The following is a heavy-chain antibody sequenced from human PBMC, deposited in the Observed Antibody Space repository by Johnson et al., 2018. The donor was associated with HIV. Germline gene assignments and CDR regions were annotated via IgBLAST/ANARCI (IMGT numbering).Heavy chain of an antibody. V-gene: IGHV3-30*18. CDR2: MSYDGSDK. Sequence: QVQLVESGGAVIQPGGSLRLSCAAYGCTFDDFGMSWVRQAPGKGLEWVAVMSYDGSDKYYADSVKGRFSSSRDNSKNTLYLQMNSLRAEDTAVYYCAKEAYCSGGRCYGFGAFDIWGQGTKVTVSS. CDR3: AKEAYCSGGRCYGFGAFDI. CDR1: GCTFDDFG. D-gene: IGHD2-15*01. J-gene: IGHJ3*02.